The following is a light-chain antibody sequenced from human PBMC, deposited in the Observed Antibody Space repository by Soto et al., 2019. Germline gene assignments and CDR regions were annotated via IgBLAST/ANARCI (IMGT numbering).Light chain of an antibody. CDR2: DAS. CDR1: QSINSW. CDR3: PQYNSFSRT. J-gene: IGKJ1*01. V-gene: IGKV1-5*01. Sequence: DIQMNQSPSTLSASVGDRVTITCRDSQSINSWLAWYPHTPGKAPNLVIYDASSLPGGVQSPFIRSGAGTECTRPISSLQHEDVSTASCPQYNSFSRTFRQGTQVDIK.